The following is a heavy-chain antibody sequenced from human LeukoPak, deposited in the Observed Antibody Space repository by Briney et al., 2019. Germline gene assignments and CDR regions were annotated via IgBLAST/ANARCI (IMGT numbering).Heavy chain of an antibody. CDR2: IYYSGST. CDR1: GGSISSYY. D-gene: IGHD2-15*01. V-gene: IGHV4-59*08. CDR3: ARGYCSGGSCSFYAFDI. Sequence: SETLSLTCTVSGGSISSYYWSWIRQPPGKGLEWIGYIYYSGSTNYIPSLKSRVTISVDTSKNQFSLKLSSVTAADTAVYYCARGYCSGGSCSFYAFDIWGQGTMVTVSS. J-gene: IGHJ3*02.